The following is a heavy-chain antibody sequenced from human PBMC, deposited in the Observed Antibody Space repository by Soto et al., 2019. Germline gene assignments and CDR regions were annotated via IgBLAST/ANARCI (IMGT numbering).Heavy chain of an antibody. CDR2: IIPIFGTA. CDR1: GGTFSSYA. CDR3: ARVSAYCGGDCYPPNYYYYGMDV. D-gene: IGHD2-21*02. Sequence: QVQLGQSGAEVKKPGSSVKVSCKASGGTFSSYAISWVRQAPGQGLEWMGGIIPIFGTANYAQKFQGRVTTTADESTRTTYMELRSLRSEDTAVYYCARVSAYCGGDCYPPNYYYYGMDVWGQGTTVTVSS. V-gene: IGHV1-69*01. J-gene: IGHJ6*01.